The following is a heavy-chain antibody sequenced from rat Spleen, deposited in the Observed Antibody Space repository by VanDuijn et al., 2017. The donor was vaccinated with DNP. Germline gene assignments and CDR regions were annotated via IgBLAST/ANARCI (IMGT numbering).Heavy chain of an antibody. CDR1: GFTFSDYG. J-gene: IGHJ4*01. Sequence: EVQLVESGGGLVEPGRSLTLSCAASGFTFSDYGMAWVLQAPTKGLEWVASITYDGGTTYYRDSVKGRLTISRDNAENTIYLQMNSLRSEDTGTYYCVKHLDAWGQGTSVTVSS. V-gene: IGHV5S13*01. CDR3: VKHLDA. CDR2: ITYDGGTT.